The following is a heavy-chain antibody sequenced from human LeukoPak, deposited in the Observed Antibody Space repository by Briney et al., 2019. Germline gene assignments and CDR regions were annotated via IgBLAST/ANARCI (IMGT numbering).Heavy chain of an antibody. D-gene: IGHD6-13*01. J-gene: IGHJ1*01. CDR3: ARGAGSSWSNGRYFQH. Sequence: SETLSLTCTVSGGSISSGSYYWSWIRQPPGKGLEWIGEINHSGSTNYNPSLKSRVTISVDTSKNQFSLKLSSVTAADTAVYYCARGAGSSWSNGRYFQHWGQGTLVTVSS. CDR1: GGSISSGSYY. V-gene: IGHV4-39*07. CDR2: INHSGST.